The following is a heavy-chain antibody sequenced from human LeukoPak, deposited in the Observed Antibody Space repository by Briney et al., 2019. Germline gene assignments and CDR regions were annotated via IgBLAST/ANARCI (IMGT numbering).Heavy chain of an antibody. Sequence: GGSLRLSCAASGFXXNTXXXXWVXXAPXKXXVWVSRINSDGRRATYADSLKGRFTISRDNAKNTLYLQMNSLRAEDTAVYYCARDLDYGGYSNFDDWGQGTLVTVSS. V-gene: IGHV3-74*01. J-gene: IGHJ4*02. CDR1: GFXXNTXX. D-gene: IGHD4-23*01. CDR2: INSDGRRA. CDR3: ARDLDYGGYSNFDD.